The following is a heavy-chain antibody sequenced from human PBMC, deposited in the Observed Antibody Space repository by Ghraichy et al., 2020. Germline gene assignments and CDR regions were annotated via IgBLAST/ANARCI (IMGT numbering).Heavy chain of an antibody. CDR1: GFTFSSYW. D-gene: IGHD3-22*01. CDR3: AREPYYYDSSGYYYVEDYFDY. CDR2: IKQDGSEK. Sequence: GGSRRLSCAASGFTFSSYWMSWVRQAPGKGLEWVANIKQDGSEKYYVDSVKGRFTISRDNAKNSLYLQMNSLRAEDTAVYYCAREPYYYDSSGYYYVEDYFDYWGQGTLVTVSS. J-gene: IGHJ4*02. V-gene: IGHV3-7*01.